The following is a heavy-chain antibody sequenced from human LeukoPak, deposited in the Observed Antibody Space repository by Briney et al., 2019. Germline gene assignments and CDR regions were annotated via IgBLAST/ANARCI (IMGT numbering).Heavy chain of an antibody. Sequence: GGSLRLSCAASGFXVSSNYMTWVRQAQGQGPEWVSVIYSGGRTYYADSVKGRFTISRDNSKNTLYLQMNSLRAEDTAVYYCARVLGDYPLYYYFYGMDVWGQGTTVTVSS. V-gene: IGHV3-53*01. J-gene: IGHJ6*02. CDR3: ARVLGDYPLYYYFYGMDV. CDR2: IYSGGRT. CDR1: GFXVSSNY. D-gene: IGHD4-17*01.